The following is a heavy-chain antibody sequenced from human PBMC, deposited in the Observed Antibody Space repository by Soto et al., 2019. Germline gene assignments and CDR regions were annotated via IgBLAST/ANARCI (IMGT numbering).Heavy chain of an antibody. CDR3: ARLRAWGDSSGPFDR. CDR2: INRSGRTI. J-gene: IGHJ4*02. Sequence: EGSLRLSCVASGFTFSSFEMNWIRQAPGKGPEWIAVINRSGRTISYADSVKGRFTISRDNAENSVYLQMSSLTAADTAVYYCARLRAWGDSSGPFDRWGQGTLVTVSS. D-gene: IGHD6-13*01. V-gene: IGHV3-48*03. CDR1: GFTFSSFE.